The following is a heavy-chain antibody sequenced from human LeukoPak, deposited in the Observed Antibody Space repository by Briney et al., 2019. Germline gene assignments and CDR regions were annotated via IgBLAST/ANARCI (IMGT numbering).Heavy chain of an antibody. V-gene: IGHV5-10-1*01. CDR2: IDPSDSYT. CDR3: ARLLGVVAATSHGMDV. Sequence: GESLRISCKGSGYSFTSYWISWVRQMPGKGLEWMGRIDPSDSYTNYSPSFQGHVTISADKSISTAYLQWSSLKASDTAMYYCARLLGVVAATSHGMDVWGKGTTVTVSS. CDR1: GYSFTSYW. D-gene: IGHD2-15*01. J-gene: IGHJ6*04.